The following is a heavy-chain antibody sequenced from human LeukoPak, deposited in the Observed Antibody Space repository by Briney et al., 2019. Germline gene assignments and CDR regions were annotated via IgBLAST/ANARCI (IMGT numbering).Heavy chain of an antibody. CDR2: ISAYNGNT. Sequence: ASVKVSCKASGYTFTSYGISWVRQAPGQGLEWMGWISAYNGNTNYAQKLQGRVTMTTDTSTSTAYMELRSLRSDDTAVYYCARVLRGACYDILTGRADYWGQGTLVTVSS. J-gene: IGHJ4*02. V-gene: IGHV1-18*01. D-gene: IGHD3-9*01. CDR1: GYTFTSYG. CDR3: ARVLRGACYDILTGRADY.